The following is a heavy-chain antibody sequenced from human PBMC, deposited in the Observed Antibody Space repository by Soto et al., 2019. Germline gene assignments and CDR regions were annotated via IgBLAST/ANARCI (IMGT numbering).Heavy chain of an antibody. CDR2: INPNSGGT. J-gene: IGHJ6*02. V-gene: IGHV1-2*02. CDR1: GYTFTGYY. Sequence: ASVKVSCKASGYTFTGYYMHWVRQAPGQGREWMGWINPNSGGTNYAQKFQGRVTMTRDTSISTAYMELSRLRSDDTAVYYCARSLIVYYYYGMDVWGQGTTVTVSS. CDR3: ARSLIVYYYYGMDV. D-gene: IGHD1-26*01.